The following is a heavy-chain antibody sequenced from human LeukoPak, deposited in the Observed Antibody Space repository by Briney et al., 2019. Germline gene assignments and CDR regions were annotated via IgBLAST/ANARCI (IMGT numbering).Heavy chain of an antibody. V-gene: IGHV3-48*04. J-gene: IGHJ4*02. Sequence: GGSLRLSCAASGFTFSSYSMNWVRQAPGKGLEWVSYISSSSSTIYYADSVKGRFTISRDNAKNSLYLQMNSLRAEDTAVYYCARELIVVVTGGDFDYWGQGTLVTVSS. CDR2: ISSSSSTI. CDR3: ARELIVVVTGGDFDY. CDR1: GFTFSSYS. D-gene: IGHD2-21*02.